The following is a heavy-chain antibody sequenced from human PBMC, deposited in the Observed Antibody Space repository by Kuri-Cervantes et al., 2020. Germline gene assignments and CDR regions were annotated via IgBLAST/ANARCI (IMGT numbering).Heavy chain of an antibody. CDR3: ARAGGGYCSSTSCYRYFYY. CDR1: GGSISSYY. CDR2: IYYSGRT. D-gene: IGHD2-2*01. J-gene: IGHJ4*02. V-gene: IGHV4-59*01. Sequence: SETLSLSCTVSGGSISSYYLSWVRQPPGKGLEWIGYIYYSGRTKYNPSLKSRVTRSVDSTKNQSSLKLSSVTAADTAVYYCARAGGGYCSSTSCYRYFYYWGQGTLVTVSS.